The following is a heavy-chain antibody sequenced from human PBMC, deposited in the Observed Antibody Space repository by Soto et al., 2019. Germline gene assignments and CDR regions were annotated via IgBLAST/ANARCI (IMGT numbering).Heavy chain of an antibody. CDR3: ARVRDRVVAARGDFDY. D-gene: IGHD2-15*01. Sequence: SETLSLTCAVYGGSFSGYYWSWIRQPPGKGLEWIGEINHSGSTNYNPSLKSRVTISVDTSKNQFSLKLSSVTAADTAVYYCARVRDRVVAARGDFDYWGQGTLVTVSS. CDR2: INHSGST. J-gene: IGHJ4*02. CDR1: GGSFSGYY. V-gene: IGHV4-34*01.